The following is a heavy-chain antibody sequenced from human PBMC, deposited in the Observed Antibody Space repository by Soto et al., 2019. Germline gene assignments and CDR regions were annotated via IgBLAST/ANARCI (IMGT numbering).Heavy chain of an antibody. Sequence: ASVKVSCKASGYTFTGYYMHWVRQAPGQGLEWMGWINPNSGGTNYAQKFQGWVTMTRDTSISTAYMELSRLRSDDTAVYYCAREGYCSSTSCPRGYYYGMDVWGQGTTVTVS. J-gene: IGHJ6*02. V-gene: IGHV1-2*04. CDR3: AREGYCSSTSCPRGYYYGMDV. CDR2: INPNSGGT. CDR1: GYTFTGYY. D-gene: IGHD2-2*01.